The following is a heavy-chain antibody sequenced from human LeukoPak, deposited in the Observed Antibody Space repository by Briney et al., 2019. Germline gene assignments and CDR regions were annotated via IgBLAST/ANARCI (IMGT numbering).Heavy chain of an antibody. CDR1: GGSISSYF. J-gene: IGHJ4*02. CDR2: IYTSGGT. Sequence: PSETLSLTCTVSGGSISSYFWSWIRQPAGKGLEWIGRIYTSGGTNYNPSLKSRVTMSVDTSKNQFSLKLSSVTAADTAVYYCASSGVRSYFDYWGQGTLVTVSS. CDR3: ASSGVRSYFDY. V-gene: IGHV4-4*07. D-gene: IGHD3-10*01.